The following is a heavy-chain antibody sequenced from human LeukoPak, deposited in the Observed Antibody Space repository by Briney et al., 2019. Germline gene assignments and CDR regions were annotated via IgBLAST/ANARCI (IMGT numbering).Heavy chain of an antibody. J-gene: IGHJ6*03. CDR3: AKTGAGYYYMDV. Sequence: GGSLRLSCAASGFTVSSNYMSWVRQAPGKGLEWVSVIYSGGSTYYADSVKGRFTISRDNSKNTLYLQMNSLRAEDTAVYYCAKTGAGYYYMDVWGKGTTVIVSS. V-gene: IGHV3-53*05. CDR2: IYSGGST. D-gene: IGHD7-27*01. CDR1: GFTVSSNY.